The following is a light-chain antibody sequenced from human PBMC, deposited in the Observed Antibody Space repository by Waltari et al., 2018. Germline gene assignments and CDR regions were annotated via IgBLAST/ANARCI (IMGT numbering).Light chain of an antibody. Sequence: DIVMTPSPASLAVSLGERATIHCNSSGSLLYTADNNNYLAWYQQKPGQPPKLLIYWASNRESGVPDRFSGSGSVTDFTLAIATLQAEDVAVYYCQQYFGSPPITFGRGTRLEI. V-gene: IGKV4-1*01. CDR1: GSLLYTADNNNY. CDR2: WAS. J-gene: IGKJ5*01. CDR3: QQYFGSPPIT.